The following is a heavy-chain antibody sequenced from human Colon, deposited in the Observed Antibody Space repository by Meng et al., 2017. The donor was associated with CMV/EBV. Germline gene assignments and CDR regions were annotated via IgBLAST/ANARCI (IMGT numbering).Heavy chain of an antibody. V-gene: IGHV1-69*04. CDR2: VITVLGVA. D-gene: IGHD1-1*01. J-gene: IGHJ4*02. CDR3: ARDSGVQGPSGDFDY. CDR1: GGTFSDYT. Sequence: SVKVSCKASGGTFSDYTINWVRQASGQGLEWMGRVITVLGVANYAQKFQGRLTITSDKSTGTAYMDLSSLKSEDTAVYYCARDSGVQGPSGDFDYWGQGTLVTVSS.